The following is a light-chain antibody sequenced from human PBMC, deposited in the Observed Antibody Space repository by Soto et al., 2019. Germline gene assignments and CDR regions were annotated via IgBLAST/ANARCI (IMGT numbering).Light chain of an antibody. CDR3: QKYGSSHPIT. V-gene: IGKV3-20*01. CDR1: QSVSSSY. CDR2: GAS. Sequence: EIVLTQSPGTLSLSPGERATLSCRASQSVSSSYLAWYQQKPGQAPRLLIYGASSRATGIPDRFSGSGSGTGFTLTISRLLPEDFSMYYCQKYGSSHPITFGQGTRLEIK. J-gene: IGKJ5*01.